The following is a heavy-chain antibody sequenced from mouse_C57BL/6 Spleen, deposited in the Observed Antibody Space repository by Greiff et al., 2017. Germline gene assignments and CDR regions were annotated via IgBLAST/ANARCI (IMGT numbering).Heavy chain of an antibody. J-gene: IGHJ1*03. CDR2: IAPSDSET. V-gene: IGHV1-52*01. D-gene: IGHD2-2*01. CDR3: ARSYGYYGYFDV. Sequence: QVQLQQPGAELVRPGSSVKLSCKASGYTFTSYWMHWVKQRPIQGLEWIGNIAPSDSETHYNQKFKDKATLTVDKSSSTAYMQLSSLTSEDSAVYYCARSYGYYGYFDVWGTGTTVTVSS. CDR1: GYTFTSYW.